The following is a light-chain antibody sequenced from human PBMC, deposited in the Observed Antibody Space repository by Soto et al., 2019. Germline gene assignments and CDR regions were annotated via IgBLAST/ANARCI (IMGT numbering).Light chain of an antibody. V-gene: IGKV3-15*01. J-gene: IGKJ2*01. Sequence: EIAMTQSPATLSVSPGERATLSCRASQSISTELAWYQQIPGQPPRLLIYSASTRATGVPARFTGSGSGSEFTLPISGLQSEDFAIYYCQPGHNWPLTFGQGTRLEI. CDR3: QPGHNWPLT. CDR2: SAS. CDR1: QSISTE.